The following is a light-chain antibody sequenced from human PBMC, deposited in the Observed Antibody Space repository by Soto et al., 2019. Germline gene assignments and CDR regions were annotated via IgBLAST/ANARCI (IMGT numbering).Light chain of an antibody. CDR3: QSYDSSLSGYV. J-gene: IGLJ1*01. Sequence: QSVLTQPPSVSGAPGQRVTISCTRSSSNIGAGYDVHWYQQLPGTAPKLLIYGNSNRPSGVPDRFSGSKSGTSASLAITGLQAEDEAEYYCQSYDSSLSGYVFGTGTKVTVL. CDR1: SSNIGAGYD. CDR2: GNS. V-gene: IGLV1-40*01.